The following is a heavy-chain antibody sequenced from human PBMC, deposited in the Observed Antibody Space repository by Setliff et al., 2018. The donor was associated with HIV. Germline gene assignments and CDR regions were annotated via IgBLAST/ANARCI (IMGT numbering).Heavy chain of an antibody. J-gene: IGHJ4*02. V-gene: IGHV4-31*03. CDR1: SSSIRSGGYY. D-gene: IGHD2-21*02. CDR3: SRHCAGDCMPV. CDR2: IYHSGST. Sequence: SETLSLTCTVSSSSIRSGGYYWNWIRQHPGKGLEWIGYIYHSGSTYYNPSLKSRVTISVDTSKNQFFLRLRSVTVADTAVYYCSRHCAGDCMPVWGQGTLVTVSS.